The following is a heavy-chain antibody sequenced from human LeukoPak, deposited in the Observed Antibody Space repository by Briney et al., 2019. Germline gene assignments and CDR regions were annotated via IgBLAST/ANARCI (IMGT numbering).Heavy chain of an antibody. CDR2: INPNSCGT. J-gene: IGHJ3*02. V-gene: IGHV1-2*02. Sequence: ASVTVSFKSSGCTFTCYYMHLPRQAPAQGLEGMGWINPNSCGTNYAQKFQGRVTMTRHTSISTAYVDLSMLRSDDTAVYYCARDAYGGGWLRYKARLRVAAFDIWGQGTMVTVSS. D-gene: IGHD5-12*01. CDR1: GCTFTCYY. CDR3: ARDAYGGGWLRYKARLRVAAFDI.